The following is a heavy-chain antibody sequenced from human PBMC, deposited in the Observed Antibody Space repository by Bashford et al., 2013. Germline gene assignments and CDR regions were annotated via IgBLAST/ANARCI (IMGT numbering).Heavy chain of an antibody. CDR3: AKGDTTDPLNY. D-gene: IGHD1-26*01. CDR1: GGSISSDGYY. Sequence: SETLSLTCVVSGGSISSDGYYWSWIRQPQGRAGVDREYVLYWGHLLHPSLQSRVTISGDTSKNQFSLKLTSVTAADTAVYYCAKGDTTDPLNYWGQGTLVTV. CDR2: VLYWGH. V-gene: IGHV4-30-2*03. J-gene: IGHJ4*02.